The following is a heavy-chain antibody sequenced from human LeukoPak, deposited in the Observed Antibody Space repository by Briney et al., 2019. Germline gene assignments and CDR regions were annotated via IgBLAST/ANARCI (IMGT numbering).Heavy chain of an antibody. J-gene: IGHJ2*01. V-gene: IGHV4-4*07. CDR3: ARDRLGATGHWRIDV. CDR2: IYNSGTT. D-gene: IGHD1-26*01. Sequence: SETLSLTCTVSGGSFSSYYWTWIRQPAGRGLEWIGRIYNSGTTNYSPSLESRVTMSLDTSKNRFSLSLSSVTAADTAVYYCARDRLGATGHWRIDVWGRGTLVTVSS. CDR1: GGSFSSYY.